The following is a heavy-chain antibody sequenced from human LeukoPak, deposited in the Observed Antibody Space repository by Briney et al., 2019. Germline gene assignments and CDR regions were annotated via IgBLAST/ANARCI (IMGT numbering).Heavy chain of an antibody. D-gene: IGHD3-9*01. CDR3: ARWGDYDILTGYYNDAFDI. V-gene: IGHV3-30-3*01. CDR1: GFTFSSYA. J-gene: IGHJ3*02. Sequence: PGGSLRLSCAASGFTFSSYAMHWVRQAPGKGLEWVAVISYDGSNKHYADSVKGRFTISRDNSKNTLYLQMNSLRAEDTAVYYCARWGDYDILTGYYNDAFDIWGQGTMVTVSS. CDR2: ISYDGSNK.